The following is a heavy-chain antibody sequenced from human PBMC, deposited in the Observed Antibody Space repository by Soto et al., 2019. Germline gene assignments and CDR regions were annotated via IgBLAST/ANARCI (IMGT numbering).Heavy chain of an antibody. D-gene: IGHD1-26*01. CDR3: AIAMAGAGKWESRFWFDP. Sequence: VQLVQAGAEVREPGAPVMLSCKTSGYAFTMFYMSWVRQAPGQGLEWMGTINADGVRTTYAQNFQGRLSLTSDSSTGTIGMGLSSLKSDDTTVYYCAIAMAGAGKWESRFWFDPWGQGALVTVSS. CDR2: INADGVRT. J-gene: IGHJ5*02. CDR1: GYAFTMFY. V-gene: IGHV1-46*01.